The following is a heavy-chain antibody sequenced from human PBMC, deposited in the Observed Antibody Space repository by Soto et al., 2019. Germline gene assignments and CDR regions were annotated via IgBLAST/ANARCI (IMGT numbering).Heavy chain of an antibody. V-gene: IGHV4-30-4*01. CDR3: AHDSHGGNTYFDL. Sequence: VQLQESGPGLVRTSETLSLTCTVSGGSISSGNFYWSWIRQPPGKGLEWIGYIYFSGSTSYSPSLKSRLTILLNTSNNQFSLKLTSVTAADTAVYYCAHDSHGGNTYFDLWGQGALVTVSS. D-gene: IGHD1-26*01. J-gene: IGHJ4*02. CDR1: GGSISSGNFY. CDR2: IYFSGST.